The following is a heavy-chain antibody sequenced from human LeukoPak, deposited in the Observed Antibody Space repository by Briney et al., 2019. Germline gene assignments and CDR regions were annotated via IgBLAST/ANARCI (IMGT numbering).Heavy chain of an antibody. J-gene: IGHJ3*02. CDR1: GGSISSYY. CDR3: ARDESSGSYYGFSDI. CDR2: IYTSGST. Sequence: SETLSLTCTVSGGSISSYYWSWIRQPAGKGLEWIGRIYTSGSTNYNPSLKSRVTMSVDTSKNQFSLKLSSVTAADTAVYYCARDESSGSYYGFSDIWGQGTMVTVSS. D-gene: IGHD3-10*01. V-gene: IGHV4-4*07.